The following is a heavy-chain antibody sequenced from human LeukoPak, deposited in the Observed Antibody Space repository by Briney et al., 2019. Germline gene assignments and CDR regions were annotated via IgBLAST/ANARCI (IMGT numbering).Heavy chain of an antibody. D-gene: IGHD4-23*01. Sequence: PGGSLRLSCAASGFTFSSYAMTWVRQPPGKGLEWVSSISGSGANTYYAVSVKGRFSISRDNSKNTLYLLMNSLRVDDTAVYYCAKDRLWDTVVTKGTFDSWGQGTLVTVSS. V-gene: IGHV3-23*01. CDR1: GFTFSSYA. CDR3: AKDRLWDTVVTKGTFDS. CDR2: ISGSGANT. J-gene: IGHJ4*02.